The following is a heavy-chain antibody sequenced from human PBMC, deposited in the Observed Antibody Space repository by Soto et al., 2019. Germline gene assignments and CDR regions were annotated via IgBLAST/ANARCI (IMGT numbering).Heavy chain of an antibody. Sequence: PGGSLRLSCAASGFTFSSFGVHWVRQAPGKGLEWVAVIWNDGNNRRYGDSVRGRFTVSSDNSKNTVYPQMDSLRVEDTAMYYCARDRELGRTSPYFDFWGQGTLVTVSS. CDR3: ARDRELGRTSPYFDF. CDR1: GFTFSSFG. D-gene: IGHD3-10*01. J-gene: IGHJ4*02. CDR2: IWNDGNNR. V-gene: IGHV3-33*01.